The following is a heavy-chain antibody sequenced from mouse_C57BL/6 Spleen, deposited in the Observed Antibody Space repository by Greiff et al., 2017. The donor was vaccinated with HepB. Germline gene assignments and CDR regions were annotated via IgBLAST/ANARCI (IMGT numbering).Heavy chain of an antibody. CDR2: IDPEDGDT. CDR3: ARCPDYYGSTYFDY. CDR1: GFTFTDYY. Sequence: VQLQQSGAELVKPGASVKLSCTASGFTFTDYYMHWVKQRPEQGLEWIGRIDPEDGDTKYDEKFQGKATITADTSSNTAYLQLSSLTSEDTAVYYCARCPDYYGSTYFDYWGQGTTLTVSS. D-gene: IGHD1-1*01. J-gene: IGHJ2*01. V-gene: IGHV14-2*01.